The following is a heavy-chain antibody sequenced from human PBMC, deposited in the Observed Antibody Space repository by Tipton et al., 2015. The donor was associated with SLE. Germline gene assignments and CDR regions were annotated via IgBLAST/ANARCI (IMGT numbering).Heavy chain of an antibody. CDR2: IYSGGST. V-gene: IGHV3-53*05. J-gene: IGHJ4*02. Sequence: GSLRLSCAVSGVTISYNYMTWVRQAPGKGLEWVSLIYSGGSTSHTDSVKGRFAMSRDDSKNTVYLQMSSLRTEDTGVYYCAGLYCSAGSCYCDYWGQGTLVTVSS. CDR1: GVTISYNY. CDR3: AGLYCSAGSCYCDY. D-gene: IGHD2-15*01.